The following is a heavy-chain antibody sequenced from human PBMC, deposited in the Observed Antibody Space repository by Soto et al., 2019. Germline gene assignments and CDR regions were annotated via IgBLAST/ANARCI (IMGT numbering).Heavy chain of an antibody. D-gene: IGHD4-4*01. CDR1: GGSISSGGSY. Sequence: SETLSLTCTVSGGSISSGGSYWSWIRQHPGKGLEWIGYIYYSGSPYYNPSLKSRVTISVDTSKNQFSLKLSSVTAAAAAVYYCAREIQTTVTTRGSLYYYYGMDVWGQGTAVTVSS. V-gene: IGHV4-31*03. CDR2: IYYSGSP. J-gene: IGHJ6*02. CDR3: AREIQTTVTTRGSLYYYYGMDV.